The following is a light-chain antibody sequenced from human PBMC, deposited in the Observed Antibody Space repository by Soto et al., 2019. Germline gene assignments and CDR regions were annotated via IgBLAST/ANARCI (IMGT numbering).Light chain of an antibody. CDR3: QHYNSYSEA. CDR2: KAS. CDR1: QSISSW. V-gene: IGKV1-5*03. Sequence: DITMTQSPSTLSASVGDRVTITCRASQSISSWLAWYQQMPGKAPKLLIYKASTSESGVPSSFSGSGSGTEFTLTISSLQPDDFATYYCQHYNSYSEAFGQGTKVDI. J-gene: IGKJ1*01.